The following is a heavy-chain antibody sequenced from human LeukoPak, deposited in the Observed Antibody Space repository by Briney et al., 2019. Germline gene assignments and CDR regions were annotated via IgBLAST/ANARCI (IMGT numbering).Heavy chain of an antibody. D-gene: IGHD3-16*02. CDR3: AKGADYVWGSYRSFENWFDP. Sequence: GGSLRLSCAASGFTFSSYSMNWVRQAPGKGLEWVSYISSSSSTIYYADSVKGRFTISRDNAKNSLYLQMNSLRAEDTAVYYCAKGADYVWGSYRSFENWFDPWGQGTLVTVSS. CDR2: ISSSSSTI. J-gene: IGHJ5*02. V-gene: IGHV3-48*01. CDR1: GFTFSSYS.